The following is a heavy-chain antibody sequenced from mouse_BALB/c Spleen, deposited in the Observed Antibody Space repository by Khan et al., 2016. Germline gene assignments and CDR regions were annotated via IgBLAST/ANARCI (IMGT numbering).Heavy chain of an antibody. CDR3: ARGGGYGCHFAY. V-gene: IGHV5-6-3*01. Sequence: EVELVESGGGLVQPGGSLKLSCAASGFTFSSYGMSWVRQTPDKRLELVATINSNGGSTYYPDSVKGRFTISRDHSTNTLYLQMSSLKSEDTAMYYCARGGGYGCHFAYWGQGTLVTVSA. J-gene: IGHJ3*01. CDR1: GFTFSSYG. D-gene: IGHD1-2*01. CDR2: INSNGGST.